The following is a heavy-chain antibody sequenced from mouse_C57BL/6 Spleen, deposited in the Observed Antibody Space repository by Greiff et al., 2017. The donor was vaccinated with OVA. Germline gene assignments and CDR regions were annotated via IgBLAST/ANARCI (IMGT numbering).Heavy chain of an antibody. V-gene: IGHV14-4*01. CDR1: GFNIKDDY. CDR3: PAGTLYFDD. CDR2: IDPVNGDT. J-gene: IGHJ2*01. Sequence: EVMLVESGAELVRPGASVKLSCTASGFNIKDDYIHWVNQRPEQGLEWIGWIDPVNGDTEYSSKFQGTATITEDTSSNTACLQLSSLTSEDTAVFYWPAGTLYFDDWGQGTTLTVSS. D-gene: IGHD4-1*01.